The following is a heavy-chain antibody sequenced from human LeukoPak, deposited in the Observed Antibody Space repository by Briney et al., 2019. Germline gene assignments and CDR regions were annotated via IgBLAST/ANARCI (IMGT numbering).Heavy chain of an antibody. V-gene: IGHV3-33*01. CDR1: GFTFSSYG. CDR2: IWFDGSNK. CDR3: ARAGRLRYFDWLYHFDY. D-gene: IGHD3-9*01. Sequence: GRSLRPSCAPAGFTFSSYGMDSVRHAPGKGLEWGAVIWFDGSNKYYADSVKGRFTISRENSKNTLYLKMKSLRAEDTAVYYCARAGRLRYFDWLYHFDYWGQGTLVTVSS. J-gene: IGHJ4*02.